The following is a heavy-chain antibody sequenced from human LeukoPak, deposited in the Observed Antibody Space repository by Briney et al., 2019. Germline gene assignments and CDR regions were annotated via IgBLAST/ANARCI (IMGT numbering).Heavy chain of an antibody. CDR1: GIAFRDYG. CDR3: GIDPNGDYIGAFDF. D-gene: IGHD4-17*01. V-gene: IGHV3-23*01. J-gene: IGHJ3*01. Sequence: GSPGPSWVASGIAFRDYGLTWVRQASGKGLEWVSSITGSGTTTRYADSVKGRFTISRDNSVDTLYLQMNSLSAEDTAVYYCGIDPNGDYIGAFDFWGQGTMVTVSS. CDR2: ITGSGTTT.